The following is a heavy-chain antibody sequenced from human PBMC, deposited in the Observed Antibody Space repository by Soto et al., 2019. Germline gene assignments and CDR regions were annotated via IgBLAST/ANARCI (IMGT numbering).Heavy chain of an antibody. CDR1: GFTVSSNY. D-gene: IGHD5-12*01. CDR3: ASPRWLRPEQYYGMDV. V-gene: IGHV3-53*01. Sequence: WGSLRLSCAASGFTVSSNYMSWVRQAPGKGLEWVSVIYSGGSTYYADSVKGRFTISRDNSKNTLYLQMNSLRAEDTAVYYCASPRWLRPEQYYGMDVWGQGTTVTVSS. CDR2: IYSGGST. J-gene: IGHJ6*02.